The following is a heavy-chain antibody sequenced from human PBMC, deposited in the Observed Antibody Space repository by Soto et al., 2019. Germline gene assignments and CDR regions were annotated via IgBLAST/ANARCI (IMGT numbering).Heavy chain of an antibody. CDR3: ASGLNPFSDY. Sequence: PAETLSLSCTVCGGSICGYYWSWIRQPPGKGLEWIGYIYYGGSTNYNPSLKSRVTISVDTSKNQFSLKLSSVTAADTAVYYCASGLNPFSDYWGQGTLVTVSS. CDR1: GGSICGYY. CDR2: IYYGGST. J-gene: IGHJ4*02. V-gene: IGHV4-59*01.